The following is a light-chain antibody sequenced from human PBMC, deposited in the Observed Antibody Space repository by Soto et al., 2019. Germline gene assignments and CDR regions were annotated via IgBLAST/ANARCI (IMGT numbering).Light chain of an antibody. CDR2: EVS. CDR3: SSYTTSSTVA. CDR1: SSDIGGYNY. J-gene: IGLJ2*01. V-gene: IGLV2-14*01. Sequence: QPVLTQSASVSGSPGQSITISCTGTSSDIGGYNYVSWYQQHPDKAPKLMIFEVSNRPSGVSNRFSGSKSGNTASLTISGLLHDDEADYYCSSYTTSSTVAFGGGTKLTVL.